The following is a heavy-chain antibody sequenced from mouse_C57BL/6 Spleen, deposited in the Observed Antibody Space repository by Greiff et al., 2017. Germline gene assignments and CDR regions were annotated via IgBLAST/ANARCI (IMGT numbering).Heavy chain of an antibody. Sequence: VQLQQPGAELVRPGSSVKLSCKASGYTFTSYWMHWVKQRPIQGLEGIGNIDPSDSETHYNQKFKDKATLTVDKSSITAYMQLSSLTSEDSAVYYCAKGHYGDYFDYWGQGTTLTVSS. CDR1: GYTFTSYW. J-gene: IGHJ2*01. CDR3: AKGHYGDYFDY. V-gene: IGHV1-52*01. D-gene: IGHD1-1*01. CDR2: IDPSDSET.